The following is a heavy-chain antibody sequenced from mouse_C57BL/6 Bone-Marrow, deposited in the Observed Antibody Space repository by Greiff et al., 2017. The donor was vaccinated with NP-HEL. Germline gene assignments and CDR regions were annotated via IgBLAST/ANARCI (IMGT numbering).Heavy chain of an antibody. CDR1: GYTFSSYW. Sequence: QVQLKQSGAELMKPGASVKISCKATGYTFSSYWIEWVKQRPGHGLEWIGEILPGSGSTNYNEKFKGKATFTADTSSNTAYMQLNSLTSEDSAVYYCAREGRTTVVAPDYWGQGTTLTVSS. V-gene: IGHV1-9*01. D-gene: IGHD1-1*01. CDR2: ILPGSGST. J-gene: IGHJ2*01. CDR3: AREGRTTVVAPDY.